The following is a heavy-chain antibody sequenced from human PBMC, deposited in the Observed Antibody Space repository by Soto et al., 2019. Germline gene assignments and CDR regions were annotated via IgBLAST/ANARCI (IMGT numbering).Heavy chain of an antibody. CDR2: ISGSGGST. Sequence: EVQLLESGGGLVQPGGSLRLSCAASGFTFSSYAISWVRQAPGKGLEWVSAISGSGGSTYYADSVKGRFTISRDNSKNTLYLQMNSLRAEDTAVYYCAKGGFSPLGYYYYYMDVWGKGTTVTVSS. CDR1: GFTFSSYA. J-gene: IGHJ6*03. D-gene: IGHD3-10*01. V-gene: IGHV3-23*01. CDR3: AKGGFSPLGYYYYYMDV.